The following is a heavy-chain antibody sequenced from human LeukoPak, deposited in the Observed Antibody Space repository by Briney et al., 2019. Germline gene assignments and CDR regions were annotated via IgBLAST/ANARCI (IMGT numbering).Heavy chain of an antibody. D-gene: IGHD5-12*01. J-gene: IGHJ4*02. CDR3: AGVGPAGYVGYPLDY. CDR1: GFTFSSYW. CDR2: INSDGSST. Sequence: GGSLRLSCAASGFTFSSYWMHWVRQAPGKGLVWVSRINSDGSSTSYADSVKGRFTISRDNAKNTLYLQMNSLRAEDTAVFYCAGVGPAGYVGYPLDYRGQGTLVTVSS. V-gene: IGHV3-74*01.